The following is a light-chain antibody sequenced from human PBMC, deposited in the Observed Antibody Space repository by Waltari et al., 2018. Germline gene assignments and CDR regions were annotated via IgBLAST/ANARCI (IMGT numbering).Light chain of an antibody. CDR1: SSDVGSYNL. CDR2: EDS. Sequence: QSALTQPASVSGSPGQSITISCTGTSSDVGSYNLVSWYQQHPGKAPKLMIYEDSKRPSGVSNRFSGSKSGNTASLTIAGLQAEDEANYYCCSYAGSSIWVFGGGTALTVL. V-gene: IGLV2-23*01. CDR3: CSYAGSSIWV. J-gene: IGLJ3*02.